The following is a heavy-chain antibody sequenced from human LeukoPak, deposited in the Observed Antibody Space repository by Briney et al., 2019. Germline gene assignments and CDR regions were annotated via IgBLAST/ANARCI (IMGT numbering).Heavy chain of an antibody. CDR2: TFHRSKWYN. V-gene: IGHV6-1*01. Sequence: SQTLSLTCAISGDSVSSNSAAWNWVRQSPSRGLEWLGRTFHRSKWYNDYAVFVKSRITINPDTSKNQFSLRLNSVTAADTAVYYCARSRAFNSGAFDPWGQGSLVTVSS. CDR3: ARSRAFNSGAFDP. J-gene: IGHJ5*02. D-gene: IGHD1-26*01. CDR1: GDSVSSNSAA.